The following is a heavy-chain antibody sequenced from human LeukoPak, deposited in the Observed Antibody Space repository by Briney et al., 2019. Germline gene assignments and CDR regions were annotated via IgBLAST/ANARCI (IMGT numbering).Heavy chain of an antibody. CDR1: GGTFSSYA. CDR3: ARGSGVPLHYDY. CDR2: IIPIFGTA. Sequence: ASVKVSCKASGGTFSSYAISWVRQAPGQGLEWMGGIIPIFGTANYAQKFQGRVTITTDESTSTAYMELSSLRSEDTAVYYCARGSGVPLHYDYWGQGTLVTLSS. D-gene: IGHD3-10*01. J-gene: IGHJ4*02. V-gene: IGHV1-69*05.